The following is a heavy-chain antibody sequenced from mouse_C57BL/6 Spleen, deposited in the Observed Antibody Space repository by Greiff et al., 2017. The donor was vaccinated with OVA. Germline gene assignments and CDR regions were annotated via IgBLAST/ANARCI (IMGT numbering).Heavy chain of an antibody. J-gene: IGHJ2*01. D-gene: IGHD2-3*01. Sequence: QVQLQQPGAELVRPGSSVKLSCKASGYTFTSYWMHWVKQRPIQGLEWIGNIDPSDSETHYNQKFKDKATVTVDKSSSTAYMQLSSLTSEDSAVYYCARVYDGYYQYYFDYWGQGTTLTVSS. CDR1: GYTFTSYW. V-gene: IGHV1-52*01. CDR2: IDPSDSET. CDR3: ARVYDGYYQYYFDY.